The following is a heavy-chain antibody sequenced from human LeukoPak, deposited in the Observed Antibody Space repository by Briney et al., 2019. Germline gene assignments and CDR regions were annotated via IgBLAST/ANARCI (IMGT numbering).Heavy chain of an antibody. V-gene: IGHV3-23*01. D-gene: IGHD3-3*01. CDR3: AKGDYDFWSGYPISGYYFDY. CDR2: ISGSGGST. CDR1: GFTFSSYA. Sequence: PGGSLRLSCAASGFTFSSYAMSWVRQAPGKGLEWVSAISGSGGSTYYADSVKGRFTISRDNSKNTLYLQMNSLRAEDTAVYYCAKGDYDFWSGYPISGYYFDYWGQGTLVAVSS. J-gene: IGHJ4*02.